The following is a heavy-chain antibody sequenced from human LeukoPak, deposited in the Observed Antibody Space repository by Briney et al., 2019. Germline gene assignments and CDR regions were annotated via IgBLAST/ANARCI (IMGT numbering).Heavy chain of an antibody. J-gene: IGHJ4*02. V-gene: IGHV3-21*06. CDR1: GFTFSSYA. Sequence: GGSLRLSCAASGFTFSSYAMNWVRQARGKGLEWVSSISGSSSDIYYADSVKGRFTISRDNAKNSVFLQMNNLRAEDTAIYYCARRGYHDSSGYDYGGQGTLVTVSS. CDR2: ISGSSSDI. CDR3: ARRGYHDSSGYDY. D-gene: IGHD3-22*01.